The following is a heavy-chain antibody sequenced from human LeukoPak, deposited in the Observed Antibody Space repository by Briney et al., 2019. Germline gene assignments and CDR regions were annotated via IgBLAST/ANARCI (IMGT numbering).Heavy chain of an antibody. V-gene: IGHV4-38-2*01. J-gene: IGHJ5*02. CDR2: IYHSGST. Sequence: SETLSLTCAVSDFSISSAYYWGWIRQPPGKGLEWIGSIYHSGSTYYNSSLKSRVTISIDTSKNHFSLNLISVTVADTAVYYCARGPWYTSSPWFDPWGQGTLVTVSS. D-gene: IGHD6-6*01. CDR1: DFSISSAYY. CDR3: ARGPWYTSSPWFDP.